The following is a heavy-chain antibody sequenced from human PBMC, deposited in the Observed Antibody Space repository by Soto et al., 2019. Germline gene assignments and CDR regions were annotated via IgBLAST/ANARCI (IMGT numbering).Heavy chain of an antibody. Sequence: EVQLLESGGGLVQPGGSLRLSCTVSGVTFSNYAMNWVRQAPGKGLEWVSSLSGSGGTTYYADSVKGRFIISRDNAKTSLYLQMNSLRAEDTAVYYCAREGINNYNEYYFDSWGQGTVVTVSS. D-gene: IGHD4-4*01. CDR2: LSGSGGTT. V-gene: IGHV3-23*01. CDR1: GVTFSNYA. J-gene: IGHJ4*02. CDR3: AREGINNYNEYYFDS.